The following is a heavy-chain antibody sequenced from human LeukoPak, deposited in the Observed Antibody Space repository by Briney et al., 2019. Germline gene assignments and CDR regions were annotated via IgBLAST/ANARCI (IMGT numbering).Heavy chain of an antibody. J-gene: IGHJ4*02. CDR2: MNPNSGNT. D-gene: IGHD5-18*01. Sequence: ASVKVSCKDSGYTFTSYDVNWVRQATGQGLEWMGWMNPNSGNTGYAQKFQGRVTMTRNTTISTAYMELSSLRSEDTAVYYCARRNTGVVAGLDCWGQGTLVTVSS. CDR3: ARRNTGVVAGLDC. V-gene: IGHV1-8*01. CDR1: GYTFTSYD.